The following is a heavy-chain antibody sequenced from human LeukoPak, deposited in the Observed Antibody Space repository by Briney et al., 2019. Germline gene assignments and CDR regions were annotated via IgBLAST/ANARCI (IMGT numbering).Heavy chain of an antibody. CDR3: ARVRGYCSSTTCYYDY. J-gene: IGHJ4*02. CDR2: IYYSGST. D-gene: IGHD2-2*01. CDR1: GGSISSGSYY. Sequence: SQTLSLTCTVSGGSISSGSYYWSWIRQHPGKGLEWIGYIYYSGSTYYNPSLKSRVTISVDTSKNQFSLRLSSVTAADTAVYYCARVRGYCSSTTCYYDYWGQGTLVTVSS. V-gene: IGHV4-31*03.